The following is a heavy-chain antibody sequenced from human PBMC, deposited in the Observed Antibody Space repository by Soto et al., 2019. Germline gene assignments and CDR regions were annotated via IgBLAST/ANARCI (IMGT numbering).Heavy chain of an antibody. CDR3: AKDRIREYSSSSRYFQH. J-gene: IGHJ1*01. D-gene: IGHD6-6*01. Sequence: EVQLLESGGGLVQPGGSLRLSCAASGFTFSSYAMSWVRQAPGKGLEWVSAISGSGGSTYYADSVKGRFTISRDNSKNTLYLQMNSLRAEDTAVYYCAKDRIREYSSSSRYFQHWGQGTLVTVPS. CDR2: ISGSGGST. CDR1: GFTFSSYA. V-gene: IGHV3-23*01.